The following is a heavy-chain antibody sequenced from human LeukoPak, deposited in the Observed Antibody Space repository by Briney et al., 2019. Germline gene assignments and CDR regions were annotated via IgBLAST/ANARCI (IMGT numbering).Heavy chain of an antibody. CDR1: GFTFSSYA. CDR3: ARGPSVVPAAITY. Sequence: GGSLRLSCSASGFTFSSYAMHWVRQAPGKGLEYVSGISINGGSTDYADSVKGRFTISRDNSKNTVYLQMSSLRAEDTAVYYCARGPSVVPAAITYWGQGTLVTVPS. J-gene: IGHJ4*02. D-gene: IGHD2-2*02. CDR2: ISINGGST. V-gene: IGHV3-64D*06.